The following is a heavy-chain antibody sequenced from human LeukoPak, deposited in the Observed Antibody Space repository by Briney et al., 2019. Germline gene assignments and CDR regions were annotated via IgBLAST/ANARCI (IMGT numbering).Heavy chain of an antibody. CDR1: GGSISSSSYY. Sequence: SETLSLTCTVSGGSISSSSYYWGWIRQPPGKGLEWIGSIYYSGSTYYHPSLKSRVTISVDTSKNQFSLKLSSVTAADTAVYYCARERGSSSSLYYYYYYMDVWGKGTTVTVSS. CDR2: IYYSGST. CDR3: ARERGSSSSLYYYYYYMDV. V-gene: IGHV4-39*07. D-gene: IGHD6-6*01. J-gene: IGHJ6*03.